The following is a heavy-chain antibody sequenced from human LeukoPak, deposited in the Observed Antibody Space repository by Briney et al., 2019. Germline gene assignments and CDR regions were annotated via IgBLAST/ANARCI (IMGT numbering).Heavy chain of an antibody. J-gene: IGHJ4*02. CDR3: AKGLSALPAAGEY. CDR1: GFTFSNSV. D-gene: IGHD2-2*01. Sequence: GGSLRLSCAASGFTFSNSVMHWVRQSRGKGLEWVAYILSDGSEKHYAGSVKRRFTISRDNYKNTMYLQMNSLRGEDTAVYYCAKGLSALPAAGEYWGQGTLVTVSS. V-gene: IGHV3-30*02. CDR2: ILSDGSEK.